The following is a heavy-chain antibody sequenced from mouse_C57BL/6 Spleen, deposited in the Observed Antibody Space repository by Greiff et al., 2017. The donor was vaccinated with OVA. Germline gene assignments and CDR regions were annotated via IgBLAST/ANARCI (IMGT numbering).Heavy chain of an antibody. CDR3: AAPRGQDYYAMDY. J-gene: IGHJ4*01. CDR1: GFSLTSYG. CDR2: IWRGGST. V-gene: IGHV2-5*01. Sequence: VQVVESGPGLVQPSQSLSITCTVSGFSLTSYGVHWVRQSPGKGLEWLGVIWRGGSTDYNAAFMSRLSITKDNSKSQVFFKMNSLQADDTAIYYCAAPRGQDYYAMDYWGQGTSVTVSS. D-gene: IGHD3-3*01.